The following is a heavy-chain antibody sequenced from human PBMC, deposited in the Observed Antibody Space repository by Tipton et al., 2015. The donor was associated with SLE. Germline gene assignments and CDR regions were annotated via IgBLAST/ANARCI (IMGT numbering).Heavy chain of an antibody. CDR2: ISTYSGNT. J-gene: IGHJ4*02. CDR1: GYSFTSYG. V-gene: IGHV1-18*01. CDR3: ATLAARFYDSSSYSLDY. Sequence: QSGPEVKKPGASVKVSCKTSGYSFTSYGISWVRQAPGQGLESMGWISTYSGNTEYAQKLQGRVTMTTDTSTSTAYMELRRLRSDDTAVYYCATLAARFYDSSSYSLDYWGQATLVTVSS. D-gene: IGHD3-22*01.